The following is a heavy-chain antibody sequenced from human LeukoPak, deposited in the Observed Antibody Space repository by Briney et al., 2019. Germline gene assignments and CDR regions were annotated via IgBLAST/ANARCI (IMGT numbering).Heavy chain of an antibody. CDR2: MNPNSGNT. V-gene: IGHV1-8*02. CDR3: ARGDSSGYYYGAFDI. J-gene: IGHJ3*02. CDR1: GGTFSSYA. Sequence: ASVRVSCKASGGTFSSYAISWVRQAPGQGLEWMGWMNPNSGNTGYAQKFQGRVTMTRNTSISTAYMELSSLRSEDTAVYYCARGDSSGYYYGAFDIWGQGTMVTVSS. D-gene: IGHD3-22*01.